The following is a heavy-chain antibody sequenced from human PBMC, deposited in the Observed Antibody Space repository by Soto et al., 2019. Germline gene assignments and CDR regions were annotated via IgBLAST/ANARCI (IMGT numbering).Heavy chain of an antibody. J-gene: IGHJ4*02. CDR1: GYTFTSYG. Sequence: QVQLVQSGAEVKKPGASVKVSCKASGYTFTSYGISWVRQAPGQGLEWMGWISAYNGNTNYAQKLQGRVTMTTDTSTSRSYIEVRSLRSGDTAVYYCARAVFRTILPDYWGQGTLVTVSS. CDR2: ISAYNGNT. D-gene: IGHD1-26*01. CDR3: ARAVFRTILPDY. V-gene: IGHV1-18*01.